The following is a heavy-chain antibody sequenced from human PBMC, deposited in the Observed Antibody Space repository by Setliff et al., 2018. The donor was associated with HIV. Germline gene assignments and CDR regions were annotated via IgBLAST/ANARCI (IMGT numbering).Heavy chain of an antibody. CDR2: ISPDGSRN. V-gene: IGHV3-7*03. J-gene: IGHJ5*02. CDR3: ARVLLITNAVYGVVSNQFDP. Sequence: GGSLRLSCTASGFTFGNFWMHWVRQAPGKGLEWVASISPDGSRNHCVGSVKGRFTASRDNAKRSLYLQMNSLRAEDTAVYYCARVLLITNAVYGVVSNQFDPWGQGTLVTVSS. D-gene: IGHD3-3*01. CDR1: GFTFGNFW.